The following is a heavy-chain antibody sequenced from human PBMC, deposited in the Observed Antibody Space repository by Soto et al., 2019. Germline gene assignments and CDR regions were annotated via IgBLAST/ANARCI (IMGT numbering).Heavy chain of an antibody. CDR3: ARALILTGYYIHDAFDI. Sequence: NLSETLSLTCTVSGGSISSYYWSWMRQPRGKGLEWIGYIYYSGSTNYNPSLKSRVTISVDTSKNQFSLKLSSVTAADTAVYYCARALILTGYYIHDAFDIWGQGTMVTVSS. V-gene: IGHV4-59*01. J-gene: IGHJ3*02. CDR2: IYYSGST. D-gene: IGHD3-9*01. CDR1: GGSISSYY.